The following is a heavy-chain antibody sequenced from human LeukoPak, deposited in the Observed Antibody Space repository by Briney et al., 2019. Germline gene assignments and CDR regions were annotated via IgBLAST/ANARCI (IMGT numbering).Heavy chain of an antibody. V-gene: IGHV4-59*01. Sequence: SETLSLTCTVSGNSISSYYWSWIRQPPGKGLEWIGYIYYNGNTNYNPSLKSRVTISVDTSKNQFSLKLSSVTAADTAVYYCARVRGIAAGRLFDYWGQGTLVTVSS. CDR3: ARVRGIAAGRLFDY. J-gene: IGHJ4*02. CDR1: GNSISSYY. CDR2: IYYNGNT. D-gene: IGHD6-6*01.